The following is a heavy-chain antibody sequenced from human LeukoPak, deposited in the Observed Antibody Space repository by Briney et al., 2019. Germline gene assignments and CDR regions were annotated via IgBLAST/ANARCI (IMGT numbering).Heavy chain of an antibody. V-gene: IGHV3-21*01. D-gene: IGHD4-17*01. J-gene: IGHJ6*03. CDR1: GFTFSSYS. CDR2: ISSSSSYI. Sequence: GGSLRLSCAASGFTFSSYSMNWVRQAPGKGTEWVSSISSSSSYIYYADSVKGRFTISRDNAKNSLCLQMNSLRAEDTAVYYCARVLYGANYYYYMDVWGKGTTVTVSS. CDR3: ARVLYGANYYYYMDV.